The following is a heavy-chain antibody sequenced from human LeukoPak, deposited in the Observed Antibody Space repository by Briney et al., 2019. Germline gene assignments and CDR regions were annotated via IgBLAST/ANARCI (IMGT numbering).Heavy chain of an antibody. CDR1: GGSISSSSYY. D-gene: IGHD6-13*01. CDR2: IYYSGST. V-gene: IGHV4-39*07. J-gene: IGHJ5*02. Sequence: PSETLSLTYTVSGGSISSSSYYWGWIRQPPGKGLEWIGSIYYSGSTYYNPSLKSRVTISVDTSKNQFSLKLTSVTAADTAVYYCARREFFSAGRRFDPWGQGTLVTVSS. CDR3: ARREFFSAGRRFDP.